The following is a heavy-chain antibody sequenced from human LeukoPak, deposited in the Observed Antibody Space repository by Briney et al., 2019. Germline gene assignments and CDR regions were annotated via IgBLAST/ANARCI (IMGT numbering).Heavy chain of an antibody. Sequence: GGSLRLSCAASGFTFSSYAMHWVRQAPGKGLEWVAVISYDGSNKYYADSVKGRFTISRDNSKNTLYLQMNSLRAEDTAVYYCARDRGTTSSAGYYFDTWGQGALVTVSS. CDR2: ISYDGSNK. J-gene: IGHJ4*02. CDR1: GFTFSSYA. V-gene: IGHV3-30-3*01. CDR3: ARDRGTTSSAGYYFDT. D-gene: IGHD6-6*01.